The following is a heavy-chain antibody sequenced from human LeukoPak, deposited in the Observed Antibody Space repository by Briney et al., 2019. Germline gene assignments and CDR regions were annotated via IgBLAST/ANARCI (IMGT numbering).Heavy chain of an antibody. CDR3: ARHATFYDSSGYSGDY. V-gene: IGHV4-38-2*01. CDR2: IYHSGST. D-gene: IGHD3-22*01. CDR1: GYSISSGYY. J-gene: IGHJ4*02. Sequence: SETLSLTCAVSGYSISSGYYWGWIRQPPGKGLEWIGSIYHSGSTYYNPSLKSRVTISVDTSKNQFSLNLSSVTAADTAVYYCARHATFYDSSGYSGDYWGQGTLVTVSS.